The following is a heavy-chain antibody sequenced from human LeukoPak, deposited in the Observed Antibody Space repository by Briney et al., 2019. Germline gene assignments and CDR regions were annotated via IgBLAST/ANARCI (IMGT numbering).Heavy chain of an antibody. CDR1: GFMFNTYA. CDR2: IQYDGSIQ. V-gene: IGHV3-30*02. Sequence: GGSLRLSRAASGFMFNTYAMHWVRQAPGKGLEWVAFIQYDGSIQYYADSVKGRFTISRDNSKDSLYLEVSSLRPEDTAVYYCARLGYCDSGNCFSARPFDRWGQGTPVTVSS. J-gene: IGHJ5*02. D-gene: IGHD2-15*01. CDR3: ARLGYCDSGNCFSARPFDR.